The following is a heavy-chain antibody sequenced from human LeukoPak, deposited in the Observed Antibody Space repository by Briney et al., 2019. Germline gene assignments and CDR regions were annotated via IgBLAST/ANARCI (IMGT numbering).Heavy chain of an antibody. CDR2: ISSSGSTI. D-gene: IGHD3-22*01. Sequence: GGSLRLSCAASGFTFSDYYMSWIRQAPGKGLKWVSYISSSGSTIYYADSVKGRFTISRDNAKNSLYLQMNSLRAEDTAVYYCAREGSDGYDSSGYYHDFDYWGQGTLVTVSS. J-gene: IGHJ4*02. CDR3: AREGSDGYDSSGYYHDFDY. V-gene: IGHV3-11*01. CDR1: GFTFSDYY.